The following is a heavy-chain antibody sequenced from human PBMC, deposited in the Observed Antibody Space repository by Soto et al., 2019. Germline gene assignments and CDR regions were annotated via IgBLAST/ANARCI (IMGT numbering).Heavy chain of an antibody. CDR3: AKGDTPNDS. CDR1: GFTFSSYA. Sequence: PGGSLRLSCAASGFTFSSYAMTWVRQAPGKGLEWVSSIRGSGVGTYYADSVQGRFTISRDSSKNTLYLQMNSLRAEDTAVYYCAKGDTPNDSWGQGTLVTVSS. D-gene: IGHD5-18*01. J-gene: IGHJ5*01. V-gene: IGHV3-23*01. CDR2: IRGSGVGT.